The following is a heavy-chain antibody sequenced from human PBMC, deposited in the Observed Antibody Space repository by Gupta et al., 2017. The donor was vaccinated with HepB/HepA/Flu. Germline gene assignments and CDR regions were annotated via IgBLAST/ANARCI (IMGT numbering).Heavy chain of an antibody. CDR3: GKGAWLDY. CDR2: ILGRGEST. J-gene: IGHJ4*02. Sequence: QLLDSGGGLVQPGGSLRLSCSAAGFPFHTFDMSWVHQAPGKGMEWVSVILGRGESTYYADSVQSRFTIYKDNSKNTLYLQKNSVRAEDTAKYYCGKGAWLDYWGQGILVTVSS. D-gene: IGHD4/OR15-4a*01. V-gene: IGHV3-23*01. CDR1: GFPFHTFD.